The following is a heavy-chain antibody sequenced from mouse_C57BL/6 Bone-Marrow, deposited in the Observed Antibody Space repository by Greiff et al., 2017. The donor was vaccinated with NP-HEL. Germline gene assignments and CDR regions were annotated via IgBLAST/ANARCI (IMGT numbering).Heavy chain of an antibody. CDR1: GYTFTSYW. Sequence: QVHVKQPGAELVMPGASVKLSCKASGYTFTSYWMHWVKQRPGQGLEWIGEIDPSDSYTNYNQKFKGKSTLTVDKSSSTAYMQLSSLTSEDSAVYYCARGWLLGDYWGQGTTLTVSS. D-gene: IGHD2-3*01. V-gene: IGHV1-69*01. CDR2: IDPSDSYT. CDR3: ARGWLLGDY. J-gene: IGHJ2*01.